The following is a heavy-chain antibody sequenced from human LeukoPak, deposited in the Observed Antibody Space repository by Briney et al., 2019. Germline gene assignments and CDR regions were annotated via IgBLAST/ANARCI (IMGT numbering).Heavy chain of an antibody. CDR2: ISSSSSYI. CDR1: GFTFSSYS. D-gene: IGHD3-22*01. J-gene: IGHJ3*02. Sequence: GGSLRLSCAASGFTFSSYSMNWVRQAPGKGLEWVSSISSSSSYIYYADSVKGRFTISRDNAKNSLYLQMSSLRAEDTAVYYCARAVTMIASDAFDIWGQGTMVTVSS. V-gene: IGHV3-21*01. CDR3: ARAVTMIASDAFDI.